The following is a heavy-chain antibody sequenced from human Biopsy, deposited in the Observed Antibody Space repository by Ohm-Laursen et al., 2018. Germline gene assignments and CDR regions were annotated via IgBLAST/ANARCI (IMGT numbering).Heavy chain of an antibody. CDR1: GGTFINYA. CDR2: IIPMFGTA. CDR3: ARGPHSGSHSCFDY. J-gene: IGHJ4*02. V-gene: IGHV1-69*13. Sequence: AASVTVSCKASGGTFINYAISWVRQAPGQGLEWMGGIIPMFGTANYAQMFQGRVTISADESTSTSYMELSSLTTEDTAIYYCARGPHSGSHSCFDYWGRGTLVTVSS. D-gene: IGHD1-26*01.